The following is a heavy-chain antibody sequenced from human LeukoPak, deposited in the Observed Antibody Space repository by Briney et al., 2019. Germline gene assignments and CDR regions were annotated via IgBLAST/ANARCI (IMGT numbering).Heavy chain of an antibody. V-gene: IGHV3-9*01. Sequence: GGSLRLSCAASGFTFDDYAMHWVRQAPGKGLEWVSGISWNSGSIGYADSVKGRFTISRDNAKNSLYLQMNSLRAEDTALYYCAKASRRDGYNRLNKAPFDYWGQGTLVTVSS. CDR3: AKASRRDGYNRLNKAPFDY. CDR2: ISWNSGSI. D-gene: IGHD5-24*01. J-gene: IGHJ4*02. CDR1: GFTFDDYA.